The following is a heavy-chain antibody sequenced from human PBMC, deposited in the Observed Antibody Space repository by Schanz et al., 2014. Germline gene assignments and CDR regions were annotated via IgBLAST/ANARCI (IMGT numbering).Heavy chain of an antibody. V-gene: IGHV3-23*01. CDR2: ISGGGGGYR. D-gene: IGHD3-3*01. CDR1: GFTFSSYA. Sequence: EVQLLESGGGLVQPGGSLRLSCAVSGFTFSSYAMSWVRQAPGKGLEWVSTISGGGGGYRPYADSVKGRFTISRDNSKNTLHLQMNSLSTEDTAVYYCARDKGGYYPFDYWGQGTLVTVSS. J-gene: IGHJ4*02. CDR3: ARDKGGYYPFDY.